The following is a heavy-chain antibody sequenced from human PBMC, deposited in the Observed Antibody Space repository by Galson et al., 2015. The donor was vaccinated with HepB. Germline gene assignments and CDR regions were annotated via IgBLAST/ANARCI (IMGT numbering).Heavy chain of an antibody. V-gene: IGHV3-48*04. Sequence: SLRLSCAASGFTFSSYSMNWVRQAPGKGLEWVSYISSSSSTIYYADSVKGRFTISRDNAKNSLYLQMNSLRAEDTAVYYCASSVQKIAVAGRNLDYWGQGTLVTVSS. J-gene: IGHJ4*02. D-gene: IGHD6-19*01. CDR3: ASSVQKIAVAGRNLDY. CDR2: ISSSSSTI. CDR1: GFTFSSYS.